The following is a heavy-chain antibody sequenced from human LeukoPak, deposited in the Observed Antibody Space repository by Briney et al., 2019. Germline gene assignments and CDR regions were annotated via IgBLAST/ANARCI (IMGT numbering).Heavy chain of an antibody. J-gene: IGHJ4*02. Sequence: SETLSLTCAVYGGSFSGYYWSWIRQPPGKGLEWIGEINHSGSTNYNPSLKSRVTISVDTSKNQFSLKLSSVTAADTAVYYCARGGREDYGSGSYSETTTPRLDYWGQGTLVTVSS. V-gene: IGHV4-34*01. CDR2: INHSGST. D-gene: IGHD3-10*01. CDR1: GGSFSGYY. CDR3: ARGGREDYGSGSYSETTTPRLDY.